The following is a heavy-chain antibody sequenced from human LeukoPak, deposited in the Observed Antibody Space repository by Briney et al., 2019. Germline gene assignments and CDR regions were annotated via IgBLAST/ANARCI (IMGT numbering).Heavy chain of an antibody. CDR1: GYTFTGYY. Sequence: ASVKVSCKASGYTFTGYYMHWVRQAPGQGLEWMGWISAYNGNTNCAQKLQGRVTMTTDTSTSTAYMELRSLRSDDTAVYYCARVDPHCSGGSCYSHYWGQGTLVTVSS. J-gene: IGHJ4*02. D-gene: IGHD2-15*01. CDR3: ARVDPHCSGGSCYSHY. CDR2: ISAYNGNT. V-gene: IGHV1-18*04.